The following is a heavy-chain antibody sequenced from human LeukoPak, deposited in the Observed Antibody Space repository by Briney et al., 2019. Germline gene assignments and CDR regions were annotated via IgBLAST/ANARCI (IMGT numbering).Heavy chain of an antibody. D-gene: IGHD2-2*01. CDR3: ARQTNSCPDY. V-gene: IGHV3-23*01. CDR2: ISGSGGST. J-gene: IGHJ4*02. Sequence: GGSLRLPCAASGFTFSSYAMSWVRQAPGKGLEWVSAISGSGGSTYYADSVKGRFTISRDNSKNTLYLQMNSLKTEDTAVYYCARQTNSCPDYWGQGTLVTVSS. CDR1: GFTFSSYA.